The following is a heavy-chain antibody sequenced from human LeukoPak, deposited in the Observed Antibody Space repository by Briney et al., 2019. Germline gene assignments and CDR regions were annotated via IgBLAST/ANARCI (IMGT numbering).Heavy chain of an antibody. CDR3: ATGGLERELKYDY. CDR2: IYYSGST. CDR1: GGSISSSSYY. J-gene: IGHJ4*02. D-gene: IGHD1-7*01. Sequence: PSETLSLTCTVSGGSISSSSYYWGWIRQPPGKGLEWLGSIYYSGSTYYNPSLKSRVTISVDTSKNQFSLKLSSVTAADTAVYYCATGGLERELKYDYWGQGTLVTVSS. V-gene: IGHV4-39*01.